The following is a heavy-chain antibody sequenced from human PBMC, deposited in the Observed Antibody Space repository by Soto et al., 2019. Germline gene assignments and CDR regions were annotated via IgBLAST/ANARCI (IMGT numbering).Heavy chain of an antibody. V-gene: IGHV4-61*01. Sequence: SETLSLTCTVSGGSFKSGSYSWSWIRQPPGKGLEWIGYVYHTGRTSYNPSLKSRVSISMDTSKNQFSLNLDSVTAADTAVYFCARDRADVVVRPYYYYGMDVWGQGTTVTVSS. CDR1: GGSFKSGSYS. CDR2: VYHTGRT. CDR3: ARDRADVVVRPYYYYGMDV. J-gene: IGHJ6*02. D-gene: IGHD2-2*01.